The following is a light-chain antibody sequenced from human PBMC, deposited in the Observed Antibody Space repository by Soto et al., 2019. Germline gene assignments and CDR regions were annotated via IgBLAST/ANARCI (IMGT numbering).Light chain of an antibody. CDR2: EGS. V-gene: IGLV2-14*02. CDR3: ASYTSSSTSVI. Sequence: QSVLTQPASVSGSPGQSIIISCTGASSDVGTYSLVSWYQQHPGKAPKLMIYEGSRRPSGVSNRFSGSTSDNTASLTISGLQAEDEADYYCASYTSSSTSVIFGRGTKVTVL. CDR1: SSDVGTYSL. J-gene: IGLJ2*01.